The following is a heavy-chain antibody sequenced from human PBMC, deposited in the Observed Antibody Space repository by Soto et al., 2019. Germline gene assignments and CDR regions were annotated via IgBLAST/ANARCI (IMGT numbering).Heavy chain of an antibody. Sequence: SETLSLTCTGSGGSISSSNYYWVWIRQPPGKGLEWIGSISYSGRTFYNPSLKSRVTISEDTSKNQFSLRLSSATATDTAVYYCARGRCKCYGSDENGFYPCTQGTSVPVS. V-gene: IGHV4-39*01. CDR1: GGSISSSNYY. CDR2: ISYSGRT. J-gene: IGHJ5*01. D-gene: IGHD3-10*01. CDR3: ARGRCKCYGSDENGFYP.